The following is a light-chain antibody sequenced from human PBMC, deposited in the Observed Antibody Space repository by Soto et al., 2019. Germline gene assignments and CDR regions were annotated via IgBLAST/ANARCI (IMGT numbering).Light chain of an antibody. CDR3: QAWDNRV. CDR1: KLGDKN. J-gene: IGLJ2*01. Sequence: SYELTQPPSVSVSPGQTASITCSGDKLGDKNTCWYQQKSGQSPVLVIYQHNKRPSGIPERFSGSSSGDTATLTISGTQAMDEADYYCQAWDNRVFGGGTKLTVL. V-gene: IGLV3-1*01. CDR2: QHN.